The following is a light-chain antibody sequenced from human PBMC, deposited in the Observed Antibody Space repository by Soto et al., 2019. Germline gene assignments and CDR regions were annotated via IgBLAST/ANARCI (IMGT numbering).Light chain of an antibody. CDR3: SSYTSSSTPWV. V-gene: IGLV2-14*01. CDR2: DVS. J-gene: IGLJ3*02. CDR1: SSDVGGYKY. Sequence: QSVLTQPASVSGSPGQSITISCTGTSSDVGGYKYVSWYQQHPGKAPKVMIYDVSNRPSGVSNRFSGSKSGNTASLTISGLQAEDEADYYCSSYTSSSTPWVFGGGTKLTVL.